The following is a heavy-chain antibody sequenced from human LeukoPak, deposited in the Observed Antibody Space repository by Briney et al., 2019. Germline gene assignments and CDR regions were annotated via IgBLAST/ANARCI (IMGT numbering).Heavy chain of an antibody. V-gene: IGHV3-7*03. CDR1: GFTFSSYW. D-gene: IGHD6-13*01. J-gene: IGHJ4*02. CDR3: ARDHIAATGTFDY. CDR2: IKQDGSEN. Sequence: GALKLSFAAPGFTFSSYWMSLVRQAPGEGVELVANIKQDGSENYYVDSVKGRFTISRDNATNSLYLQMNTLRAEDSAVYYCARDHIAATGTFDYWGQGTLVTVSS.